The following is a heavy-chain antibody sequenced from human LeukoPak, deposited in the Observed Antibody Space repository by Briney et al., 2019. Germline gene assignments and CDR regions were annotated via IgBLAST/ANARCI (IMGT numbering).Heavy chain of an antibody. D-gene: IGHD3-22*01. J-gene: IGHJ4*02. CDR1: GFTFSNYA. V-gene: IGHV3-30*04. CDR3: ARDGFNYYDSSGYHVHPISDY. Sequence: GGSLRLSCAASGFTFSNYALHWVRQAPGKGLEWVAVISYDGSNKYYADSVKGRFTISRDNSKNTLYLQMNSLRAEDTAVYCCARDGFNYYDSSGYHVHPISDYWGQGTLVTVSS. CDR2: ISYDGSNK.